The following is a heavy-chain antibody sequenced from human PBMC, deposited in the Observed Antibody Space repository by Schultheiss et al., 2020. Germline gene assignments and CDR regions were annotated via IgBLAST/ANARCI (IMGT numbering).Heavy chain of an antibody. D-gene: IGHD5-24*01. CDR1: GASISSGGYY. J-gene: IGHJ4*02. Sequence: SATLSLTCAVSGASISSGGYYWSWIRQHPGKGLEWIAYFSYTGSTYYNPSLKSRVTISVDTSKNHFSLRLSSVTAADTAVYYCVRDRRNGYNHEAFDYWGQGTLVTGSS. V-gene: IGHV4-31*11. CDR3: VRDRRNGYNHEAFDY. CDR2: FSYTGST.